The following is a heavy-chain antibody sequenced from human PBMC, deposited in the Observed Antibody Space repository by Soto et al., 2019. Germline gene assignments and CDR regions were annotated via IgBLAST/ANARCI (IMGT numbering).Heavy chain of an antibody. CDR1: GGSISSGGYY. V-gene: IGHV4-61*08. J-gene: IGHJ4*02. D-gene: IGHD6-6*01. CDR2: IYYSGST. Sequence: KPSETLSLTCTVSGGSISSGGYYWSWIRQHPGKGLEWIGYIYYSGSTNYNPSLKSRVTISVDTSKNQFSLKLSSVTAADTAVYYCARGLAARRAFDYWGQGTLVTVSS. CDR3: ARGLAARRAFDY.